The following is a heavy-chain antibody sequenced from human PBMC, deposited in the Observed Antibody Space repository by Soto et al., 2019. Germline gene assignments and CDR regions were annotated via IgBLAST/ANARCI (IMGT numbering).Heavy chain of an antibody. CDR1: CGSIISYY. D-gene: IGHD3-22*01. V-gene: IGHV4-4*07. CDR2: IYTSGST. Sequence: PSETLSLTCTFSCGSIISYYWSWIRQPAGKGLECIGRIYTSGSTNYNPSLKSRVTMSVDTSKNQFSLKLSSVTAADTAVYYCARDRAYYDSSGYYYYYYGMDVWGQGTTVTVSS. J-gene: IGHJ6*02. CDR3: ARDRAYYDSSGYYYYYYGMDV.